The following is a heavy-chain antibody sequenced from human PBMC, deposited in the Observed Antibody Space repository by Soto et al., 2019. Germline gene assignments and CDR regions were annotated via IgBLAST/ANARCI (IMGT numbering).Heavy chain of an antibody. Sequence: PGGSLRLSREASGFTFSTYGMNWVRQAPGKGLEWLSSISDSGHYIYDAVSVKGRFTIARDNAKNSLFLQMNSLRGEDMAVYYCARSGLALPYSASHWFDPWGHGTLVTVSS. J-gene: IGHJ5*02. CDR3: ARSGLALPYSASHWFDP. V-gene: IGHV3-21*01. CDR1: GFTFSTYG. D-gene: IGHD3-22*01. CDR2: ISDSGHYI.